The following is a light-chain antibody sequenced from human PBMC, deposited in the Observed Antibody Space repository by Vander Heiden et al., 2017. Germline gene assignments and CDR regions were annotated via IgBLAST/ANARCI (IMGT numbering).Light chain of an antibody. Sequence: QSSLTHLASVSGTPGQSITAPCTRTSLDVGGCSCVTWYQQQPGKAPKLIIYDVSHRPSGVSSRFSGSKSGNTASLSISGRQAEDEADYYGSSYSASSARVFGTGTKVTVL. CDR2: DVS. CDR1: SLDVGGCSC. J-gene: IGLJ1*01. CDR3: SSYSASSARV. V-gene: IGLV2-14*01.